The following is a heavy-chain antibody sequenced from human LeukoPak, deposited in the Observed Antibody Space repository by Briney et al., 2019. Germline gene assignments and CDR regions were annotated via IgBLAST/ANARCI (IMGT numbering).Heavy chain of an antibody. D-gene: IGHD4-23*01. CDR3: ARDYGGNSITFGI. J-gene: IGHJ3*02. CDR2: IAYSGST. CDR1: GGSISSYY. V-gene: IGHV4-59*01. Sequence: SETLSLTCTVSGGSISSYYWSWTRQPPGKGLEWIGYIAYSGSTIYNPSLKSRVTITLDTSKNLFSLKLTSVTAADTAVYYCARDYGGNSITFGIWGQGTMVTVSS.